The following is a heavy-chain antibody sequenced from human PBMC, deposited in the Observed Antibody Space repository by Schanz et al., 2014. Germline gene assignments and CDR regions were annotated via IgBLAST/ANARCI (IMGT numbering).Heavy chain of an antibody. CDR1: GFTFSSYG. Sequence: QVQLVESGGGVVQPGRSLRLSCAASGFTFSSYGMHWVRQAPGKGLEWVSRMIGSGSSVFYADSVKGRFTISRDNSENTVYLEFHSLRSEDTALYYCAREAKWGQWYFDLWGRGSLVTVSS. CDR2: MIGSGSSV. CDR3: AREAKWGQWYFDL. J-gene: IGHJ2*01. D-gene: IGHD1-26*01. V-gene: IGHV3-NL1*01.